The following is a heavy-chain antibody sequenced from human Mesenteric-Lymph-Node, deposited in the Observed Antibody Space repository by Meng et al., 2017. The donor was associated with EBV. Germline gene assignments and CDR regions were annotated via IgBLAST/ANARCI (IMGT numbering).Heavy chain of an antibody. CDR1: GFTVSSKY. J-gene: IGHJ3*02. CDR3: GGSSGWYSNAFDI. CDR2: IYSGGST. Sequence: EVQLVESGGGLIQPGGSLRLSCAASGFTVSSKYITWVRQAPGKGLEWVSVIYSGGSTYYADSVKGRFTISRDNSKNTLYLQMNSLRAEDTAMYYCGGSSGWYSNAFDIWGQGTMVTVSS. V-gene: IGHV3-53*01. D-gene: IGHD6-19*01.